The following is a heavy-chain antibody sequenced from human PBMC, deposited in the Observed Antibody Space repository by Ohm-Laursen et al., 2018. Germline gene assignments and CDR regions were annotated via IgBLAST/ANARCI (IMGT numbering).Heavy chain of an antibody. CDR2: ISGSGGST. CDR1: GFTFSSYA. V-gene: IGHV3-23*01. J-gene: IGHJ6*02. Sequence: SLRLSCSASGFTFSSYAMSWVRQAPGKGLEWVSAISGSGGSTYYADSVKGRFTISRDNSKNTLYLQMNSLRAEDTAVYYCAKESSGSYYGMDAWGQGTTVTVSS. D-gene: IGHD1-26*01. CDR3: AKESSGSYYGMDA.